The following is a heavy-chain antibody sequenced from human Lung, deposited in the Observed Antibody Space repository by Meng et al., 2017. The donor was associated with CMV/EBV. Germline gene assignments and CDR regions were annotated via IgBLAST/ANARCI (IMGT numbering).Heavy chain of an antibody. V-gene: IGHV4-39*07. CDR1: SISSSSYY. J-gene: IGHJ5*02. D-gene: IGHD4-23*01. Sequence: SISSSSYYWGWICQPPGKGLEWIGSIYYSGSTYYNPSLKSRVTISVDTSKNQFSLKLSSVTAADTAVYYCARVGPTKYGGKGVGFDPWGQGTLVTVSS. CDR3: ARVGPTKYGGKGVGFDP. CDR2: IYYSGST.